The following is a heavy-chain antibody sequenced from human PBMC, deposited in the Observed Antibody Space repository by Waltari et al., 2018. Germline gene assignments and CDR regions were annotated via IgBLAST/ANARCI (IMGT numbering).Heavy chain of an antibody. CDR1: GLTSSNHL. CDR3: AREGGSSGYAGYFDS. CDR2: ISYDGSI. Sequence: QLQLVESGGGVVQPGRSLRLSCAAPGLTSSNHLIHWVRQAPGKGLEWVAAISYDGSIYYAESVKGRFTIAGDNSKTIVYLQLNSLRDEDTSIYYCAREGGSSGYAGYFDSWGPGTLVTVSS. V-gene: IGHV3-30*01. D-gene: IGHD6-25*01. J-gene: IGHJ4*02.